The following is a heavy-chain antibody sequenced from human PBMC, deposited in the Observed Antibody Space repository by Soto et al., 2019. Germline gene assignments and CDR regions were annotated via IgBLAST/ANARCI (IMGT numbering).Heavy chain of an antibody. D-gene: IGHD1-7*01. CDR2: INPNSGGT. J-gene: IGHJ5*02. CDR1: GYTFTGYY. Sequence: ASVKVSCKASGYTFTGYYMHWVRQAPGQGLEWMGWINPNSGGTNYAQKFQGWVTMTRDTSISTAYLQWSSLKASDTAMYYCVSYNWNLNWFDPWGQGTLVTVSS. CDR3: VSYNWNLNWFDP. V-gene: IGHV1-2*04.